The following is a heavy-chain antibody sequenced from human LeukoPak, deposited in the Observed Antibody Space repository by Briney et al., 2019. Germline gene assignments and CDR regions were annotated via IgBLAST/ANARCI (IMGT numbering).Heavy chain of an antibody. V-gene: IGHV4-39*01. D-gene: IGHD5-24*01. CDR2: MYESGST. Sequence: AQSLSPTWPVAGGSVGSSCSEWGRLRQPRGRGLEWFGSMYESGSTYHNPSHKSRVTISLDTSKNQFSLKLSSVTAADTAVYYCARLSDGSPRGYFDYWGQGTLVTVSS. CDR3: ARLSDGSPRGYFDY. J-gene: IGHJ4*02. CDR1: GGSVGSSCSE.